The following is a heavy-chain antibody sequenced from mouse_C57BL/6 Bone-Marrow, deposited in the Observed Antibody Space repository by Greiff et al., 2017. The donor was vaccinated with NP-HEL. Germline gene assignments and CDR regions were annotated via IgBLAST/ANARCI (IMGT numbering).Heavy chain of an antibody. V-gene: IGHV1-59*01. CDR2: IDPSDSYT. CDR3: ALLLGFAY. CDR1: GYTFTSYW. D-gene: IGHD1-1*01. Sequence: QVQLQQPGAELVRPGTSVKLSCKASGYTFTSYWMHWVKQRPGQGLEWIGVIDPSDSYTNYNQKFKGKATLTVDPSSSTAYMQRSSLTAEDSAVYYCALLLGFAYWGEGTLVTVSA. J-gene: IGHJ3*01.